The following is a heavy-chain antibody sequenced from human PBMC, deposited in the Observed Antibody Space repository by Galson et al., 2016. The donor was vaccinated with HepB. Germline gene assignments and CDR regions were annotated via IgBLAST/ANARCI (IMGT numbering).Heavy chain of an antibody. V-gene: IGHV4-34*09. J-gene: IGHJ4*02. D-gene: IGHD3-10*01. CDR2: IYHSGST. Sequence: TLSLTCAVYGGSFSGYYWSWIRQPPGKGLEWIGYIYHSGSTYYNPSLKSRVTISVDTSKNQFSPKLSSVTAADTAAYFCARDRSSGSGNFGYWGQGTLVTVSS. CDR3: ARDRSSGSGNFGY. CDR1: GGSFSGYY.